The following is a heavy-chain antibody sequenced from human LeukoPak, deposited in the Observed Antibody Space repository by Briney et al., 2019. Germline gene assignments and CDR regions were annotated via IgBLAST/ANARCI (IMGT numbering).Heavy chain of an antibody. V-gene: IGHV4-34*01. J-gene: IGHJ4*02. CDR3: ARGQGGDSSSSSSFDY. CDR1: GGSFSGYY. Sequence: SETLSLTCAVYGGSFSGYYWSWIRQPPGKGLEWIGEINHSGSTNYNPSLKSRVTISVDTSKNQFSLKLSSVTAADTAVYYCARGQGGDSSSSSSFDYWGQGTLVTVSS. D-gene: IGHD6-6*01. CDR2: INHSGST.